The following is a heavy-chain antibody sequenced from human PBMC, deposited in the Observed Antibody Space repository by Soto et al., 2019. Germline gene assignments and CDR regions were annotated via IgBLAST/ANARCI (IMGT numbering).Heavy chain of an antibody. CDR2: IRDYNGNT. CDR1: GYTFTSYG. V-gene: IGHV1-18*01. CDR3: ARNLPAMDV. Sequence: QVQLVQSGAEVKKPGASVKVSCKASGYTFTSYGISWVRQAPGQGLEWMGWIRDYNGNTNYAKKLQGRVTITQDTSTSPAHMELRSLRSDDTAVYYCARNLPAMDVWGQGTTVTVSS. J-gene: IGHJ6*02.